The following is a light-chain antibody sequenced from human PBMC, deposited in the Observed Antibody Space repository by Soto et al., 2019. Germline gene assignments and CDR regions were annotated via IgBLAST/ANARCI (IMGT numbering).Light chain of an antibody. Sequence: PGERATLSCRASQRVSSYLAWYQQKPGQAPRLLISDASNRATGIPARFSGSGSETDFTLTVSSLEPEDFAVYYCQQRRDWPLTFGGGTKVEI. V-gene: IGKV3-11*01. J-gene: IGKJ4*01. CDR1: QRVSSY. CDR2: DAS. CDR3: QQRRDWPLT.